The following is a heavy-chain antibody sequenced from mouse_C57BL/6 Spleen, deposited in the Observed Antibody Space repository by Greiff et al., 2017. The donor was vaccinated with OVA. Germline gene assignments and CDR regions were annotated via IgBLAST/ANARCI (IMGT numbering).Heavy chain of an antibody. CDR2: LDPENGDT. Sequence: VQLQQSGAELVRPGASVKLSCTASGFNIKDDYMHWVKQRPEQGLEWIGWLDPENGDTEYASKFQGQATITADTSSNTAYLQLSSLTSEDTAVYYCTTPPGSWFAYWGQGTLVTVSA. CDR3: TTPPGSWFAY. CDR1: GFNIKDDY. J-gene: IGHJ3*01. V-gene: IGHV14-4*01. D-gene: IGHD2-2*01.